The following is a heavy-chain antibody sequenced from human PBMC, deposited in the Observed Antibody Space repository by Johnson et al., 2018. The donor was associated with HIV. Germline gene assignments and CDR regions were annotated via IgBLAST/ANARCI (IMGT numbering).Heavy chain of an antibody. V-gene: IGHV3-74*01. J-gene: IGHJ3*02. CDR1: GFTFSTYW. CDR3: AKDGGSPDDAFDI. CDR2: INNDGSST. D-gene: IGHD1-14*01. Sequence: VQLVESGGGLVQPWGSLRLSCAASGFTFSTYWMHWVRQVPGKGLMWVSRINNDGSSTNYADSVKGRFTISRDNAKNTLYLQMNSLRAEDTAVYYCAKDGGSPDDAFDIWGQGTMVTVSS.